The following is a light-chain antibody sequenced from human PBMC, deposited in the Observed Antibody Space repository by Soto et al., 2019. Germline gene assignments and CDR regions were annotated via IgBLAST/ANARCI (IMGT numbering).Light chain of an antibody. CDR3: QQRSNWIT. V-gene: IGKV3-11*01. CDR1: QSVSNNY. Sequence: SCRASQSVSNNYLAWYQQKPGQAPSLLIYGASNRATGIPARFSGSGSGTDFTLTISSLEPEDFAVYYCQQRSNWITFGQGTRLEIK. J-gene: IGKJ5*01. CDR2: GAS.